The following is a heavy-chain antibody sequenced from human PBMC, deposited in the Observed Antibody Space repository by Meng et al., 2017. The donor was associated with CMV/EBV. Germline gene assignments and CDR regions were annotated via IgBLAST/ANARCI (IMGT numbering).Heavy chain of an antibody. Sequence: LSLTCAASGFTFSSYWMSWVRQAPGKGLELVDNIKQDGSEKYYVDSVKGRFTISRDNAKNKLYLQMNSLRAEDTAVYYCSRIAARTYYGMDVWGQGTTVTVSS. V-gene: IGHV3-7*01. CDR1: GFTFSSYW. CDR3: SRIAARTYYGMDV. J-gene: IGHJ6*02. D-gene: IGHD6-6*01. CDR2: IKQDGSEK.